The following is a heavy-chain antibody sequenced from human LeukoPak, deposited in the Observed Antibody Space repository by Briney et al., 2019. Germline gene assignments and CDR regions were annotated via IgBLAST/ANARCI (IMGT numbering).Heavy chain of an antibody. J-gene: IGHJ4*02. Sequence: ASVKVSCKASGYAFNGYYIHWVRQAPGQGLEWMGWVNPSNSDTRYAQRFQGRVTMARDTSISTAYMELNSLASDDTAVYYCARDPPGTDAPHEFDYWGQGTLVTVSS. V-gene: IGHV1-2*02. CDR2: VNPSNSDT. D-gene: IGHD6-13*01. CDR3: ARDPPGTDAPHEFDY. CDR1: GYAFNGYY.